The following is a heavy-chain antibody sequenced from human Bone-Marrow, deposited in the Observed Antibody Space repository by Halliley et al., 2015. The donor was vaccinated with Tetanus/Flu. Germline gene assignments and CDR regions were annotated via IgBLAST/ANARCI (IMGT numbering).Heavy chain of an antibody. CDR1: GDSIGSSSYY. V-gene: IGHV4-39*02. CDR2: IYYTGSA. D-gene: IGHD3-16*01. J-gene: IGHJ2*01. CDR3: ASGTYAISPYWYFDL. Sequence: TLSLTCSVSGDSIGSSSYYWGWIRQPPGKGLEWIASIYYTGSAYHNPSLKSRVTMSVDTSNNHFSLQLSSVTDADTAVYYCASGTYAISPYWYFDLWGRGTLVTVSS.